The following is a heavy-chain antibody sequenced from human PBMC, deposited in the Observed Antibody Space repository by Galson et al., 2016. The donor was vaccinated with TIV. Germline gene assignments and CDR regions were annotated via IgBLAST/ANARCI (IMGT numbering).Heavy chain of an antibody. V-gene: IGHV1-18*01. CDR2: ISAYNGNT. CDR1: GYTFISYG. D-gene: IGHD3/OR15-3a*01. J-gene: IGHJ6*02. CDR3: ARRGRFLDSYYYYGMDV. Sequence: SVKVSCKASGYTFISYGISWVRQAPGQGLEWMGWISAYNGNTKYVQKLQGRVTMTPDTSTSPAYMELRSLRSDDTAVYYCARRGRFLDSYYYYGMDVWGQGTTVTVSS.